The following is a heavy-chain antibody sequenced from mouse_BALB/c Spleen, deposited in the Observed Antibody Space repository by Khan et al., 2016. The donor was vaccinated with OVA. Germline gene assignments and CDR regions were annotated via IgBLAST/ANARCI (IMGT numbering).Heavy chain of an antibody. CDR2: INPSTGYT. D-gene: IGHD2-14*01. Sequence: QVQLQQSGAELAKPGASVKMSCKASGYTFTTYWIHWIEQRPGQGLEWIGYINPSTGYTEYNQKFKDRATLTADKSSSTAYMQLISLTSEDSAVYYDAREAYRYASWFAYWGQGTLVTVSA. CDR1: GYTFTTYW. J-gene: IGHJ3*01. CDR3: AREAYRYASWFAY. V-gene: IGHV1-7*01.